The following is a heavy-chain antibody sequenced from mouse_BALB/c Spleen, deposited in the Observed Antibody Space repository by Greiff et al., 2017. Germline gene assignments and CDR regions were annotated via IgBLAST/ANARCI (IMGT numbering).Heavy chain of an antibody. J-gene: IGHJ1*01. CDR1: GDSITSGY. CDR2: ISYSGST. CDR3: ARSYYGYENWYFDV. V-gene: IGHV3-8*02. D-gene: IGHD2-9*01. Sequence: EVKLQESGPSLVKPSQTLSLTCSVTGDSITSGYWNWIRKFPGNKLEYMGYISYSGSTYYNPSLKSRISITRDTSKNQYYLQLNSVTTEDTATYYCARSYYGYENWYFDVWGAGTTVTVSS.